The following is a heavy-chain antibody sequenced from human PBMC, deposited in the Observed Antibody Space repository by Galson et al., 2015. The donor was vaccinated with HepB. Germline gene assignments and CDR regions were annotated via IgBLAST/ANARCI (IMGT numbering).Heavy chain of an antibody. J-gene: IGHJ4*02. D-gene: IGHD2-21*01. CDR3: ASPARPLAYCGGVCYWGSGFSDY. CDR2: ISYDGSNK. CDR1: GFTFSSYA. Sequence: SLRLSCAASGFTFSSYAMHWVRQAPGKGLEWVAVISYDGSNKYYADSVKGRFTISNDNSKNTLYLQMNSLRAEDTAVYYCASPARPLAYCGGVCYWGSGFSDYCGQGTLVTVSS. V-gene: IGHV3-30-3*01.